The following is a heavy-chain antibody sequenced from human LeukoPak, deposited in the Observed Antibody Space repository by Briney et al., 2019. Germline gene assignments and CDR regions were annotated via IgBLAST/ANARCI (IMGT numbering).Heavy chain of an antibody. Sequence: PGGSLRLSCAASGFTFSSYAMHWVRQAPGKGLEYVSAISSNGGSTYYANSVKGRFTISRDNSKNTLYLQMGNLRAEDMAVYYCASGCSYGYFDYWGQGTLVTVSS. CDR3: ASGCSYGYFDY. CDR1: GFTFSSYA. CDR2: ISSNGGST. D-gene: IGHD5-18*01. V-gene: IGHV3-64*01. J-gene: IGHJ4*02.